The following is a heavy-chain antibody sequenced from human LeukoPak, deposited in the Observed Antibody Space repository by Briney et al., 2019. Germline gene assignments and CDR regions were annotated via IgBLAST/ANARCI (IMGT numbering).Heavy chain of an antibody. J-gene: IGHJ5*02. CDR1: GFTFSSYW. Sequence: GGSLRLSCAASGFTFSSYWMSWVRQAPGKGLEWVANIKQDGREKYYVDAVKGRFTISRDNAKNSLYLQMNSLRAEDTAVYYCARAVRGADYYGSGSYFLHWFDPWGQGTLVTVSS. CDR3: ARAVRGADYYGSGSYFLHWFDP. D-gene: IGHD3-10*01. V-gene: IGHV3-7*01. CDR2: IKQDGREK.